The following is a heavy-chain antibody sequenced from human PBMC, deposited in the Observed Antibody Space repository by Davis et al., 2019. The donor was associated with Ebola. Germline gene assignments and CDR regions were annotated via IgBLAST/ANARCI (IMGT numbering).Heavy chain of an antibody. CDR3: AKWDVVPSAIHAFDM. CDR1: GYSISDTDFY. J-gene: IGHJ3*02. Sequence: LRLSCTVSGYSISDTDFYWSWVRQPPGKGLEWIAYIYHSGITGYNPSLRSRATISVDTSKNQFSLRLTSVTAADTAVYYCAKWDVVPSAIHAFDMWGQGTMVTVSS. D-gene: IGHD2-2*02. V-gene: IGHV4-31*03. CDR2: IYHSGIT.